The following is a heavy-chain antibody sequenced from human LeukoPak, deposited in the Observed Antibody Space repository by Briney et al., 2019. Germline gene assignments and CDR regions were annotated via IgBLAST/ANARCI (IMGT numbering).Heavy chain of an antibody. V-gene: IGHV3-73*01. Sequence: GGSLRLSCAASGFTFTGSAIHWVRQVSGKGLEWVGLIRTKANSYATAYGASVKGRFTISRDDSKNTAYLQMNSLKFDDTAVYYCVRRDERSGSYWGNAFDIWGQGTMVSVSS. J-gene: IGHJ3*02. CDR3: VRRDERSGSYWGNAFDI. CDR2: IRTKANSYAT. CDR1: GFTFTGSA. D-gene: IGHD1-26*01.